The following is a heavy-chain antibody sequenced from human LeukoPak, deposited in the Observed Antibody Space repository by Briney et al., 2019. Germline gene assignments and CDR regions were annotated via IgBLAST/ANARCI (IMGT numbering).Heavy chain of an antibody. V-gene: IGHV3-23*01. D-gene: IGHD3-22*01. CDR3: AILNDYYDTSGYY. CDR1: GFTFSSYA. CDR2: ISGSGGST. Sequence: PGGSLRLSCAASGFTFSSYAMSWVRQAPGKGLEWVSAISGSGGSTYYADSVKGRFTISRDNSKNTLYLQMNSLRAEDTAVYYCAILNDYYDTSGYYWGQGTLVTVSS. J-gene: IGHJ4*02.